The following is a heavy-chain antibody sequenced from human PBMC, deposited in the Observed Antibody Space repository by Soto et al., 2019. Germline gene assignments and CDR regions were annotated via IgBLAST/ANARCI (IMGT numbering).Heavy chain of an antibody. V-gene: IGHV3-53*01. Sequence: LRLSCAASGFTVSTNYRTWVRQTPGKGLEWVSIIYSNGNTYYADSVKGRFTISRDNSKNTLYLQMNSLRVDDTAVYYCVVEDLGMEVWGQGTTVTVSS. J-gene: IGHJ6*02. D-gene: IGHD2-15*01. CDR2: IYSNGNT. CDR1: GFTVSTNY. CDR3: VVEDLGMEV.